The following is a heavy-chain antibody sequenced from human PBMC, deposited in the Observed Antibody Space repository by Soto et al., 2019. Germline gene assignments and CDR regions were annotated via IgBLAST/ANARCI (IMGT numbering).Heavy chain of an antibody. CDR3: ARGRYGDY. CDR1: GYTFTSFG. V-gene: IGHV1-18*01. D-gene: IGHD1-1*01. Sequence: QVHLVQSGAEVKKPGASVKVSCKASGYTFTSFGITWVRQAPGKGLEWMGWISAHNGNTDYAQKLQGRVIVTRDTSTSTAYMELRSLRSDDTAVYYCARGRYGDYWGQGXLVTVSS. J-gene: IGHJ4*02. CDR2: ISAHNGNT.